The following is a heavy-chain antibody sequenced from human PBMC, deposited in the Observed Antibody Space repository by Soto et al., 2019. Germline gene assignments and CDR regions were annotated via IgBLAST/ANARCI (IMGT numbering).Heavy chain of an antibody. D-gene: IGHD4-17*01. CDR1: GGSFSGYY. CDR3: ARGNGDYVYYYYYMDV. V-gene: IGHV4-34*01. J-gene: IGHJ6*03. CDR2: INHSGST. Sequence: SETLSLTCAVYGGSFSGYYWSWIRQPPGKGLEWIGEINHSGSTNYNPSLKSRVTISVDTSKNQFSLKLSSVTAADTAVYYCARGNGDYVYYYYYMDVWGKGTTVTVSS.